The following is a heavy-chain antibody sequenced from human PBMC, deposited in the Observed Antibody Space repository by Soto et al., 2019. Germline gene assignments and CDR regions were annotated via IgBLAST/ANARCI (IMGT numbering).Heavy chain of an antibody. J-gene: IGHJ2*01. CDR3: ASDAQGWTWLYWNF. D-gene: IGHD3-10*01. CDR1: GDSISRDYY. Sequence: SETLSLTCDVSGDSISRDYYWGWIRQSPGKGLEWIASSEHSGPTYYNPSLKGRVSISVDTSRNQFSLTVRSVTAADAAMYYCASDAQGWTWLYWNF. V-gene: IGHV4-38-2*01. CDR2: SEHSGPT.